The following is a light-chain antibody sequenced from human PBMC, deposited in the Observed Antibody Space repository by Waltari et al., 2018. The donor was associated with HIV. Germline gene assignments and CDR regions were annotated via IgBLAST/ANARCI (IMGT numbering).Light chain of an antibody. CDR2: RSY. CDR3: GSWDDSLSHWV. J-gene: IGLJ3*02. CDR1: NSNIGNNF. Sequence: QSVLTQPPSASRPPGQRVLMSCSGSNSNIGNNFVSWFQQVPGRSPKLVIYRSYQRPSGVPDRFSAAKSGSSASLAITGLHSDDEAVYYCGSWDDSLSHWVFGGGTRLTV. V-gene: IGLV1-47*01.